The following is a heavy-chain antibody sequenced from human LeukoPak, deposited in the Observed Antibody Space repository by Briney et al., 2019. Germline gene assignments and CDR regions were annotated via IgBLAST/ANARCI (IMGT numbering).Heavy chain of an antibody. D-gene: IGHD6-13*01. V-gene: IGHV1-18*01. J-gene: IGHJ6*02. Sequence: GASVKVSCKASGYTFTSYGISWVRQAPGQGLEWMGWISAYNGNTNYAQKLQGRVTMTTDTSTSTAYMELRSLRSDDTAVYHCARVASLAAAGIAYYYYYGMDVWGQGTTVTVSS. CDR2: ISAYNGNT. CDR1: GYTFTSYG. CDR3: ARVASLAAAGIAYYYYYGMDV.